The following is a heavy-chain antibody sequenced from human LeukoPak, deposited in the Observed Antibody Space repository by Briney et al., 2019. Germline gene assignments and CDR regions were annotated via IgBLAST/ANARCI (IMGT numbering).Heavy chain of an antibody. J-gene: IGHJ4*02. CDR2: IFDGKTI. D-gene: IGHD4-23*01. CDR1: GESLNYYY. CDR3: ASGAWATRLNS. Sequence: SETLSLTCAVYGESLNYYYWSWIRQSPGKGLEWIGDIFDGKTINYNPSLTSRVTISAATSSQQFSLNLKSVTAADTAVYFCASGAWATRLNSWAQGALVIVSS. V-gene: IGHV4-34*12.